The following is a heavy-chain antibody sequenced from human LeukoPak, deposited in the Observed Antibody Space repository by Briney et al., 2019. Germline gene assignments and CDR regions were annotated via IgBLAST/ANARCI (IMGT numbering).Heavy chain of an antibody. CDR1: GGSFSSYY. J-gene: IGHJ4*02. CDR3: ARGQQQLVLSS. CDR2: INHSGST. Sequence: PSETLSLTCAAYGGSFSSYYWSWIRQPPGKGLEWIGEINHSGSTNYNPSLKSRVTISVDTSKNQFSLKVSSVTAADTAVYYCARGQQQLVLSSWGQGTLVTVSS. D-gene: IGHD6-13*01. V-gene: IGHV4-34*01.